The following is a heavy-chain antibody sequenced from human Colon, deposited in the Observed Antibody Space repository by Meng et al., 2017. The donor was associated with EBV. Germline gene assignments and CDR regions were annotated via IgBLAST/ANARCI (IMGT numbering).Heavy chain of an antibody. CDR2: IFYSGNT. CDR3: ARERGGVTRDFDS. V-gene: IGHV4-39*07. J-gene: IGHJ4*02. CDR1: GDSLTTNGYY. D-gene: IGHD3-16*01. Sequence: QPQLPESGPGLLEPSETLSLPCSVSGDSLTTNGYYWGWIRQSPGKGLEWIGSIFYSGNTYFNPSLKTRVTISVDTSKNQFSLKLSSVTAADTAIYYCARERGGVTRDFDSWGQGALVTVSS.